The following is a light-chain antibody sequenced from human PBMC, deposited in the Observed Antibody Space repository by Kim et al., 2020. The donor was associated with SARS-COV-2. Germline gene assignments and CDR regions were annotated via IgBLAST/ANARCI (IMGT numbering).Light chain of an antibody. CDR2: RNN. CDR1: TSNIGSDY. CDR3: QSYDSSLSGSRV. J-gene: IGLJ3*02. Sequence: QSVLTQPPSASGAPGQRVTISCSGSTSNIGSDYVYWYQQLPGAAPKVLIYRNNERPSGVPDRFSGSKSGTSASLAITGLQAEDEADYYCQSYDSSLSGSRVFGGGTQLTVL. V-gene: IGLV1-47*01.